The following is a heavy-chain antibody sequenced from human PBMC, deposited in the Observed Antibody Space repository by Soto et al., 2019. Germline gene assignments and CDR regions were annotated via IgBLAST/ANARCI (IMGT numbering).Heavy chain of an antibody. Sequence: GGSLRLSCAASGFSLSGYWMNWVRQAPGKGLVWVSRINLDGSTRHYADSVKGRFTISKDNAKNTLYLQMDRLRAEDTAVYYCAKVYTTSWYSFDSWGQGTLVTVSS. V-gene: IGHV3-74*01. CDR3: AKVYTTSWYSFDS. D-gene: IGHD6-13*01. J-gene: IGHJ4*02. CDR2: INLDGSTR. CDR1: GFSLSGYW.